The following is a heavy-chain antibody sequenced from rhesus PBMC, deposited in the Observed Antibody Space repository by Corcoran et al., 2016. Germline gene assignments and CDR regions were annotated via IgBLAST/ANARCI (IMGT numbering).Heavy chain of an antibody. CDR2: IYGGSGST. CDR3: ARRPIRLELLYGLDS. D-gene: IGHD1-1*01. V-gene: IGHV4S7*01. J-gene: IGHJ6*01. CDR1: GGSISSSNW. Sequence: QLQLQESGPGLVKPSETLSVTCAVSGGSISSSNWWSWIRQSPGKGLEWIGYIYGGSGSTSYNPSLKSRGTISTDTSENQFSLKLSSVTAADTAVYYCARRPIRLELLYGLDSWGQGVVVTVSS.